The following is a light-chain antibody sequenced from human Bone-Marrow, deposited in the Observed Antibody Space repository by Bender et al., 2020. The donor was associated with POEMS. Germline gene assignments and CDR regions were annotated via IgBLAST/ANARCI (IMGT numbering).Light chain of an antibody. CDR3: CSYIGTYI. CDR2: HDA. V-gene: IGLV3-1*01. CDR1: KLGDQY. J-gene: IGLJ1*01. Sequence: SYELTQPPSVSVSPGQTASITCSGDKLGDQYACWFQQKPGQSPVLVIYHDAKRPSGIPERFSGSLSGNTVFLTISGLQVDDEADYFCCSYIGTYIFGPVTKVTVV.